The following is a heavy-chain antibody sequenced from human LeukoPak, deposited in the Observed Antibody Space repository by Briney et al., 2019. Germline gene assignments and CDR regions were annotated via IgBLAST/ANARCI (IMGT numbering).Heavy chain of an antibody. J-gene: IGHJ4*02. D-gene: IGHD5-18*01. V-gene: IGHV4-4*07. Sequence: SETLSLTCTVSGGSISSYYWTWIRQPAGKELEWIGRIYTSGNTNYNPSLKSRVTISVDTSKNQFSLKLSSVTAADTAVYYCASRGYSSPWDYWGQGTLVTVSS. CDR2: IYTSGNT. CDR1: GGSISSYY. CDR3: ASRGYSSPWDY.